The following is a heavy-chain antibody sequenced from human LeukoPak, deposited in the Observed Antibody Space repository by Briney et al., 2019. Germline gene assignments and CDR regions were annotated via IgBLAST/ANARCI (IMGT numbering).Heavy chain of an antibody. CDR3: ASSVANRSGSYYTDAFDI. J-gene: IGHJ3*02. D-gene: IGHD3-10*01. CDR2: IYYSGST. CDR1: GGSISSYY. V-gene: IGHV4-59*05. Sequence: SETLSLTCTVSGGSISSYYWSWIRQPPGKGLEWIGSIYYSGSTYYNPSLKSRVTISVDTSKNQFSLKLSSVTAADTAVYYCASSVANRSGSYYTDAFDIWGQGTMVTVSS.